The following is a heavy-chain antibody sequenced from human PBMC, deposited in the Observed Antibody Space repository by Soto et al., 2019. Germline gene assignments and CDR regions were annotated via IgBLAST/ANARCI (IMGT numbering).Heavy chain of an antibody. V-gene: IGHV3-30-3*01. J-gene: IGHJ5*02. CDR2: ISHDGINK. CDR3: ARDMYSSDYFVKWFEP. Sequence: QVRLVESGGGVVQPGRSLRLSCTASGFSFSSYAMYWFRQPPGKGLEWVAVISHDGINKHYADSVKGRVTVSRDNSNHSLELQLNSLRGEDTDMYYCARDMYSSDYFVKWFEPWGQGTLVTVSS. CDR1: GFSFSSYA. D-gene: IGHD6-19*01.